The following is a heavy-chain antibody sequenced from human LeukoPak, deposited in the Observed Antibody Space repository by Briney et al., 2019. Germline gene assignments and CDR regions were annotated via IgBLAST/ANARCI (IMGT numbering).Heavy chain of an antibody. V-gene: IGHV4-39*01. Sequence: SETLSITCTVSGGSISSSSYYWGWIRQPPGKGLEWIGSIYYSGSTYYNPSLKSRVTISVDTSKNQFSLKLSSVTAADTAVYFCASPQDTAMVPGGQGTLVTVSS. D-gene: IGHD5-18*01. CDR1: GGSISSSSYY. J-gene: IGHJ4*02. CDR3: ASPQDTAMVP. CDR2: IYYSGST.